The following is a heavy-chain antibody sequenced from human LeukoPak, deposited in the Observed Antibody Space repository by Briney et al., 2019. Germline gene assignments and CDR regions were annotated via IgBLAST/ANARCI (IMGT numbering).Heavy chain of an antibody. J-gene: IGHJ4*02. CDR3: ARRGLRNDY. Sequence: PSETLSLTCAVHGGSFSGYYWSWIRQPPGKGLEWIGEINHSGSTNYNPSLKSRVTISVDTSKNQFSLKLSSVTAADTAVYYCARRGLRNDYWGQGTLVTVSS. V-gene: IGHV4-34*01. D-gene: IGHD3-10*01. CDR2: INHSGST. CDR1: GGSFSGYY.